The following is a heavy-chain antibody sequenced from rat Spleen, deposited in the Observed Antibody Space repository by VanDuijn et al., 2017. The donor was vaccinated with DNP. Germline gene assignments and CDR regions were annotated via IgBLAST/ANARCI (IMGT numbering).Heavy chain of an antibody. J-gene: IGHJ4*01. Sequence: QVQLKESGPGLVQPSQTLSLTCTVSGFSLTSNSVHWVRQPPGKGLEWVGAIQSGGNTDYSSALKSRLRISRDTSKSQVFLKMNSVQTEDTAMYFCARSLAAVAPSGAMDAWGQGTSVTVSS. D-gene: IGHD1-3*01. CDR2: IQSGGNT. V-gene: IGHV2-1*01. CDR1: GFSLTSNS. CDR3: ARSLAAVAPSGAMDA.